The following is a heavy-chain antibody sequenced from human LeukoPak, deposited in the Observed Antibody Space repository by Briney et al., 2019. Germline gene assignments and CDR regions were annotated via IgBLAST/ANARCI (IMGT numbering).Heavy chain of an antibody. CDR1: GFTFDDYE. D-gene: IGHD5-18*01. Sequence: GGSLRLSCAASGFTFDDYEMSWVRQAPGKGLEWVSGINWNGGSTGYADSVKGRFTISRDNSKNTLYLQMNSLRAEDTAVYYCARLNLGYGYFLEATKRDYWGQGTLVTVSS. V-gene: IGHV3-20*04. CDR2: INWNGGST. J-gene: IGHJ4*02. CDR3: ARLNLGYGYFLEATKRDY.